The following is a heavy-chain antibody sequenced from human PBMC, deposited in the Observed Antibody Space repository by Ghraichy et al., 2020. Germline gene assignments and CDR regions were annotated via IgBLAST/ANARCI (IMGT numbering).Heavy chain of an antibody. V-gene: IGHV1-18*04. J-gene: IGHJ4*02. D-gene: IGHD3-10*01. Sequence: ASVKDSCKASGYTFNSYGISWVRQAPGQGLEWMGWISAYNGDTKYAQKLQGRVTMTIDTSTTTAYVELRSLRSDDTAVYYCARGFGASSDYWGQGTLVTVSS. CDR2: ISAYNGDT. CDR3: ARGFGASSDY. CDR1: GYTFNSYG.